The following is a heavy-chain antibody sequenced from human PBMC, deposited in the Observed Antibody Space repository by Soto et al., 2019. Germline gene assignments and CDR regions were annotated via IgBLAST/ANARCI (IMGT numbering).Heavy chain of an antibody. V-gene: IGHV4-4*07. D-gene: IGHD1-1*01. J-gene: IGHJ5*02. CDR1: GASISGFY. Sequence: AETLSLTCTVSGASISGFYWSWIRKSAGKGLEWIGRIYATGTTDYNPSLKSRVMMSVDTSKKQFSLKLRSVTAADTAVYYCVRDGTKTLRDWFDPWGQGISVTVSS. CDR3: VRDGTKTLRDWFDP. CDR2: IYATGTT.